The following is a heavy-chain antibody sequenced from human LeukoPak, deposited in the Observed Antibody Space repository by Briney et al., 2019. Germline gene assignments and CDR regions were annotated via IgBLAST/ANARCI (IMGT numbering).Heavy chain of an antibody. Sequence: PSETLSLTCTVSGGSISSYYWSWIRQPPGKGLEWIGYIYYSGSTNYNPSLKSRVTISVDTSKNQFSLKLSSVTAADTAVYYCARDQAAAGTNWFDPWGQGTLVTVSS. J-gene: IGHJ5*02. CDR3: ARDQAAAGTNWFDP. CDR1: GGSISSYY. CDR2: IYYSGST. V-gene: IGHV4-59*12. D-gene: IGHD6-13*01.